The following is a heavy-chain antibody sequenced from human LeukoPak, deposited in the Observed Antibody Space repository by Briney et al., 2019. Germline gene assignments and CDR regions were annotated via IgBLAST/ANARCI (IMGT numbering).Heavy chain of an antibody. CDR2: ISYDGSNK. J-gene: IGHJ4*02. CDR1: GFTFSSYA. Sequence: GGSLRLSCAASGFTFSSYAMHWVRQAPGKGLEWVAVISYDGSNKYYADSVKGRFTISRDNSKNTLYLQMNSLRAEDTAVYYCARDWNMTTVTSSFDYWGQGTLVTVSS. V-gene: IGHV3-30-3*01. D-gene: IGHD4-17*01. CDR3: ARDWNMTTVTSSFDY.